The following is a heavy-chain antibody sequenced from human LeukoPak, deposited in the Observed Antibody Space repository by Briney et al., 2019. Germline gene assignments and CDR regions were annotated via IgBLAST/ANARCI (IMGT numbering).Heavy chain of an antibody. D-gene: IGHD2-15*01. Sequence: KASETLSLTCTVSGGSISSYYWSWIRQPAGKGLEWIGYIYHSGSTYYKPSLKSRVTISVDRSKNQFSLKLSSVTAADTAVYYCARIRGKSGLDYYYFDYWGQGTLVTVSS. J-gene: IGHJ4*02. CDR3: ARIRGKSGLDYYYFDY. CDR2: IYHSGST. V-gene: IGHV4-59*12. CDR1: GGSISSYY.